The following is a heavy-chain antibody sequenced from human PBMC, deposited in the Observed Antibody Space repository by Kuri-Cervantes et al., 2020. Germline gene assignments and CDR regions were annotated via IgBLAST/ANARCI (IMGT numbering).Heavy chain of an antibody. V-gene: IGHV6-1*01. CDR1: GDSVSSNSAA. D-gene: IGHD1-1*01. CDR3: ATESALTTLIRHPYYYYGMDV. J-gene: IGHJ6*02. CDR2: TYYRSKWYN. Sequence: SETLSLTCAISGDSVSSNSAAWNWIRQSPSRGLEWLGRTYYRSKWYNDYAVSVKSRITINPDTSKNQFSLQLNSVTPEDTAVYYCATESALTTLIRHPYYYYGMDVWGQGTTVTVSS.